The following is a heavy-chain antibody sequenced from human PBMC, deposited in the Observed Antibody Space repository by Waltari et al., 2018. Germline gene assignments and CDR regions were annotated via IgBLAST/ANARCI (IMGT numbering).Heavy chain of an antibody. J-gene: IGHJ4*02. V-gene: IGHV3-53*01. D-gene: IGHD3-10*01. Sequence: EVQLVESGGGLIQPGGSLRLSCAASGFTVSNNYMRWVRQAPGKGLEWVSVIYSGGNTYYADSVKGRFTISRDNSKNTLWLQMNSLRAEDTAVYYCARGVDYYGSGSPYYFDYWGQGTLVTVSS. CDR1: GFTVSNNY. CDR2: IYSGGNT. CDR3: ARGVDYYGSGSPYYFDY.